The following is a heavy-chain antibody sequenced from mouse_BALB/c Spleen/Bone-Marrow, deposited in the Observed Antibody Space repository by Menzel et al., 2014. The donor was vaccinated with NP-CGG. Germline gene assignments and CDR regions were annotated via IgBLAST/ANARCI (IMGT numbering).Heavy chain of an antibody. CDR1: GYSFTSYW. Sequence: QVQLKQSGAELVGPGASVKLSCKASGYSFTSYWMNWVKQRPGQGLEWIGMIHPSDSETRLNQKFKDKATLTVDKSSSTAYMQLSSPTSEDSAVYYCAREKVYYGISWFAYWGQGTLVTVSA. D-gene: IGHD2-1*01. V-gene: IGHV1-61*01. CDR2: IHPSDSET. J-gene: IGHJ3*01. CDR3: AREKVYYGISWFAY.